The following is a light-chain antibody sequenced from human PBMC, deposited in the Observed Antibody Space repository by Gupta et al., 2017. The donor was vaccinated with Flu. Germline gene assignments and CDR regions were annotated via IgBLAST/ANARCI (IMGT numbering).Light chain of an antibody. J-gene: IGLJ3*02. V-gene: IGLV1-51*01. CDR3: GTWDSGLSGEA. CDR2: EDA. CDR1: NSNIGNNY. Sequence: QSVLTQPPSVSAAPGQMVTISCSGSNSNIGNNYVSWYQQLPGTAPKLLIYEDAKRPSGIPDRFSGSKSGTSATLAIXRXQTGDEXDYYCGTWDSGLSGEAFGGGTKLTVL.